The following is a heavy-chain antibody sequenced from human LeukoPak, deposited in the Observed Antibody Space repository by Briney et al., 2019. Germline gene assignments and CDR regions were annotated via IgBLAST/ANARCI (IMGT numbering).Heavy chain of an antibody. Sequence: SQTLSLTCTVSGGSISSGDYYWSWIRQPPGKGLEWIGYIYYTGHTYYNPSLESRVTISVDTSKNQFSPKLSSVTAADTAVYYCARDRLSVGKFRHDAFDIWGQGTMVTVSS. J-gene: IGHJ3*02. D-gene: IGHD3-10*01. CDR3: ARDRLSVGKFRHDAFDI. CDR1: GGSISSGDYY. V-gene: IGHV4-30-4*01. CDR2: IYYTGHT.